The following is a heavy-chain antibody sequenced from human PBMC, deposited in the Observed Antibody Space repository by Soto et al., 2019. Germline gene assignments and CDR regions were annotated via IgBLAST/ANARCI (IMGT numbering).Heavy chain of an antibody. Sequence: SETQSLTCAVYGGYFSGYYWSWIRKPPGKGLEWIGEINHSGSTNYNPSLKSRVTISVDTSKNQFSLKLSSVTAADTAVYYCARPLLRYFDWLGSNWFDPWGQGTLVTVSS. CDR1: GGYFSGYY. J-gene: IGHJ5*02. CDR3: ARPLLRYFDWLGSNWFDP. CDR2: INHSGST. D-gene: IGHD3-9*01. V-gene: IGHV4-34*01.